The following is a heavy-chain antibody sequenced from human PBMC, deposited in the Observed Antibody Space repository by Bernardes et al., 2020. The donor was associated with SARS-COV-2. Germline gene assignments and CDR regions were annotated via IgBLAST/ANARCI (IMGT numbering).Heavy chain of an antibody. D-gene: IGHD3-3*01. CDR1: GGSVSSGDYY. CDR2: IYYSGST. V-gene: IGHV4-61*08. J-gene: IGHJ6*02. CDR3: ARGLYYDFWSGYYPYYYYGMDV. Sequence: SETLSLTCTVSGGSVSSGDYYWNWIRQPPGKGLEWIGYIYYSGSTNYNPSLKSRVTISVDTSKNQFSLKLSSVTAADTAVYYCARGLYYDFWSGYYPYYYYGMDVWGQGTTVTVSS.